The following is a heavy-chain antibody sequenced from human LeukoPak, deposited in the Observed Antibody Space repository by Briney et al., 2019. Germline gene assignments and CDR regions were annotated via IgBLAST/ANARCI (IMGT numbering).Heavy chain of an antibody. CDR3: SRGLEYCSRSSCYGAFDI. V-gene: IGHV3-74*01. Sequence: GGSLRLSCAASGFTFSTYWMHWVRQAPGKGLVWVSRINSDGSPPTYADSVKGRFTISRDNAKNTLYLQMNSLRAEDTAVYYCSRGLEYCSRSSCYGAFDIWGQGTMVTVSS. D-gene: IGHD2-2*01. J-gene: IGHJ3*02. CDR2: INSDGSPP. CDR1: GFTFSTYW.